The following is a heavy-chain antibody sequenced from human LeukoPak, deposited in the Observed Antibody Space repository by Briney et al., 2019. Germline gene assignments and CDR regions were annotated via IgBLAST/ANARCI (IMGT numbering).Heavy chain of an antibody. V-gene: IGHV4-38-2*02. Sequence: PSETLSLTCTVSDYSVSNHYYWGWIRPPPGKGLEWIGTIYHSGSTYYNPSLKSRITISVDTSKNQFSLKLSSVTAADTAVYYCARDAFDIWGQGTMVTVSS. CDR1: DYSVSNHYY. CDR3: ARDAFDI. J-gene: IGHJ3*02. CDR2: IYHSGST.